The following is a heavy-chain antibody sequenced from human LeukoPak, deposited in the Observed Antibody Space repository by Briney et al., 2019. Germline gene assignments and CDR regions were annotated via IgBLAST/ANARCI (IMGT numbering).Heavy chain of an antibody. V-gene: IGHV4-59*01. Sequence: SETLSLTCTVSGGSISNYYWSWIRQPPGKGLEWIGYIYYSGSTNYNPSLKSRVTISVDTSKNQFSLKLSSVTAADTAVYYCAREGCSGGSCYGSFDYWGQGTLVTVSS. CDR2: IYYSGST. CDR1: GGSISNYY. CDR3: AREGCSGGSCYGSFDY. D-gene: IGHD2-15*01. J-gene: IGHJ4*02.